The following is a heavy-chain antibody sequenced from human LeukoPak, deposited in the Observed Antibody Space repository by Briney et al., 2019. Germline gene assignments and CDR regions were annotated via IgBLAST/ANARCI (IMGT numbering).Heavy chain of an antibody. CDR1: GYTFTSYD. Sequence: GASVKVSCKASGYTFTSYDINWVRQATGQGLEWMGWMNPNSGNTGYAQKFQGRVTITRNTSISTAYMELSSLRSEDTAVYYCARGRSSGGGKVKGTFDYWGQGTLVTVSS. V-gene: IGHV1-8*03. CDR2: MNPNSGNT. CDR3: ARGRSSGGGKVKGTFDY. J-gene: IGHJ4*02. D-gene: IGHD4-23*01.